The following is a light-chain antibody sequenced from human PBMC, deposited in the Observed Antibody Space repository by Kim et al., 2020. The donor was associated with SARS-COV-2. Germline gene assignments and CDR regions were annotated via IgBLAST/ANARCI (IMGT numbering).Light chain of an antibody. J-gene: IGLJ2*01. V-gene: IGLV3-19*01. Sequence: SSELTQDPAVSVALGQTVRITCQGDSLRRYYATWYQQKPRQAPVLVIYGRNNRPSGIPDRFSGSTSGNTASLTISWAQAEDEADFYCQSRDSGGKVIFGGGTKVTVL. CDR3: QSRDSGGKVI. CDR2: GRN. CDR1: SLRRYY.